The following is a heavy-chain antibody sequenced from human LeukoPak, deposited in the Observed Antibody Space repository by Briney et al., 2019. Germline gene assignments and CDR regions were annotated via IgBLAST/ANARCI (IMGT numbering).Heavy chain of an antibody. CDR2: INPNSGDT. D-gene: IGHD1-7*01. CDR1: GYAFSAYY. Sequence: ASVKVSCKTSGYAFSAYYINWLRQAPGQGLEWMGRINPNSGDTNFAQKFQGRVTMTRDKSISTAYMGLTRLSSDDRAVYYCARGAGVTGTNWVRLDHFDFWGQGTLITVSS. V-gene: IGHV1-2*06. J-gene: IGHJ4*02. CDR3: ARGAGVTGTNWVRLDHFDF.